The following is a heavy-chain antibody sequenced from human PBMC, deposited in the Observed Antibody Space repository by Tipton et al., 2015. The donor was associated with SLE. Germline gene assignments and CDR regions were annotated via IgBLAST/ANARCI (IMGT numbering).Heavy chain of an antibody. Sequence: TLSLTCTVSGGSINNYYWSWIRQPPGKGLEWIGYIYYSGSTNYNPSLKSRVTMSVDTSKNQFSLRLNSVTAADTAVYYCARRCGMGLYRWGQGTLVTVSS. D-gene: IGHD3-3*01. CDR3: ARRCGMGLYR. CDR2: IYYSGST. V-gene: IGHV4-59*12. CDR1: GGSINNYY. J-gene: IGHJ4*02.